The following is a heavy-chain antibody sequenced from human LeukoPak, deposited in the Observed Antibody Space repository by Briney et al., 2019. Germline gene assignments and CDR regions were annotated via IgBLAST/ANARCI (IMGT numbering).Heavy chain of an antibody. Sequence: SETLSLTCAVYGGSFSGYYWSWIRQPPGKGLEWIGEINHSGSTNYNPSLKSRVTISVDTSKNQFSLKLSSVTAADTAVYYCARVRITMVRGVRRYYGMDVWGQGTTVTVSS. D-gene: IGHD3-10*01. CDR2: INHSGST. J-gene: IGHJ6*02. V-gene: IGHV4-34*01. CDR1: GGSFSGYY. CDR3: ARVRITMVRGVRRYYGMDV.